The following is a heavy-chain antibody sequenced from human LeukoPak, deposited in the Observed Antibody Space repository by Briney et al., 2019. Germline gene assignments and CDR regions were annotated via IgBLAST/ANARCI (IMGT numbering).Heavy chain of an antibody. J-gene: IGHJ6*03. V-gene: IGHV4-59*11. CDR1: GGSISNHH. Sequence: SETLSLTCIVSGGSISNHHWSWIRQPAGKGLEWIGYIYYSGSTNYNPSLKSRVTISVDTSKKQFSLKLSSVTAADTAVYYCARGIGRYGYYYMDVWGKGTTVTISS. CDR2: IYYSGST. D-gene: IGHD1-1*01. CDR3: ARGIGRYGYYYMDV.